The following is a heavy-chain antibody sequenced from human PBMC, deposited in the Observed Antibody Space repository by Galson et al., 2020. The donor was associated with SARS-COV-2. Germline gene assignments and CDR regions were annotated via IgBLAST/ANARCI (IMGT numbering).Heavy chain of an antibody. CDR3: ARGVRATPNFDY. CDR1: GGSVSSGSYY. CDR2: IYYSVST. Sequence: SETLSLTCTVSGGSVSSGSYYWSWIRQPPGKGLECIGYIYYSVSTNYNPPLRSRVTISIDTSKNQFSLQLSSVTAADTAVYYCARGVRATPNFDYWGQGTLVIVSS. V-gene: IGHV4-61*01. D-gene: IGHD6-13*01. J-gene: IGHJ4*02.